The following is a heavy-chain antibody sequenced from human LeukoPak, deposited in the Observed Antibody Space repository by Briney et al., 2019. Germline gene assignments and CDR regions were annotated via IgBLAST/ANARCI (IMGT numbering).Heavy chain of an antibody. Sequence: PGGSLILSCEASGFTFSSKEMNWVRQAPGKGLEWVSYISSSGDSIYYADSVKGRFTISRDNAKNSLYLQMNSLRAEDTAVYYCASLGYLDYWGQGTLVTVSS. V-gene: IGHV3-48*03. CDR2: ISSSGDSI. CDR1: GFTFSSKE. J-gene: IGHJ4*02. CDR3: ASLGYLDY. D-gene: IGHD6-13*01.